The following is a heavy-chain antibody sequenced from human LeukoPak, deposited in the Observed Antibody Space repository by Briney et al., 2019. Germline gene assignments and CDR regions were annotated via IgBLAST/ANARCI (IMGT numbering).Heavy chain of an antibody. Sequence: GGSLRLSCAASGFTFSDYYMSWIRQAPGKGLEWVSYISSSGSTIYYADSVKGRFTISRDNAKNSLYLQMNSLRAEDTAVYYCARDRREGDYPYDYWGQGALVTVPS. D-gene: IGHD4-17*01. CDR1: GFTFSDYY. V-gene: IGHV3-11*01. CDR3: ARDRREGDYPYDY. CDR2: ISSSGSTI. J-gene: IGHJ4*02.